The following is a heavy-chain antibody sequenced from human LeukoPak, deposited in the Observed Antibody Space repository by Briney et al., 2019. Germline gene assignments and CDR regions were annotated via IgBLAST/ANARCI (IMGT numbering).Heavy chain of an antibody. CDR2: IRYDGSNK. CDR3: AKQGPLGPDWYDY. J-gene: IGHJ4*02. V-gene: IGHV3-30*02. Sequence: PGGSLRLSCAASGFTFSSYGMHWVRQAPGKGLEWVAFIRYDGSNKYYADSVKGRFTISRDNSKNTLYLQMNSLRAEDTAVYYCAKQGPLGPDWYDYWGQGTLVTVSS. D-gene: IGHD2-15*01. CDR1: GFTFSSYG.